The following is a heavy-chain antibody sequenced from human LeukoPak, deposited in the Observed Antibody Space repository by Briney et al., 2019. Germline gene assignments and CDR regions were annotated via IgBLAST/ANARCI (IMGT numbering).Heavy chain of an antibody. CDR1: GFTFSSYE. D-gene: IGHD3-9*01. J-gene: IGHJ5*02. CDR3: ARKENILTGYYDH. Sequence: PGGSLRLSCAASGFTFSSYEMNWVRQAPGKGLEWVSSISSDSNYIYYADSVKGRFTISRDNAWNSLYLQMNSLRDEDTAVYYCARKENILTGYYDHWGQGTLVTVSS. CDR2: ISSDSNYI. V-gene: IGHV3-21*01.